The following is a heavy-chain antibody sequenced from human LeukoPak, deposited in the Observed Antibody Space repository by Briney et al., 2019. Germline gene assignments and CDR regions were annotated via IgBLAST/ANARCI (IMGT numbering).Heavy chain of an antibody. CDR3: ARDSEMEGGFDY. CDR1: GGSISSYY. V-gene: IGHV4-59*01. J-gene: IGHJ4*02. CDR2: IYYSGST. Sequence: SETLSLTCTVSGGSISSYYWSWIRQPPGKGLEWIGYIYYSGSTDYNPSLKSRVTISVDTSKNQFSLKLSSVTAADAAVYYCARDSEMEGGFDYWGQGTLVTVSS. D-gene: IGHD5-24*01.